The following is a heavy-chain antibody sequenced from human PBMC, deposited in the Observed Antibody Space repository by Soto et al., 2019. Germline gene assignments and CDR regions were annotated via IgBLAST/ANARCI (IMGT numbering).Heavy chain of an antibody. CDR1: GDSITGSY. J-gene: IGHJ4*02. Sequence: SETLSLTCTVSGDSITGSYWSWIRQPPGKTLEWIWYIYHSGTTTYNPSLQSRVSISVDKSKNQFSRRLASVIAADTAVYYCARDKPDEAGSLAGCDYWRQGILDTVSS. D-gene: IGHD1-26*01. CDR3: ARDKPDEAGSLAGCDY. V-gene: IGHV4-59*01. CDR2: IYHSGTT.